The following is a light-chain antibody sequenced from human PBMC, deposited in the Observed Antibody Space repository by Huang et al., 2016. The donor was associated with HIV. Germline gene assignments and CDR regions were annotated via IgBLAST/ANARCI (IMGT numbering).Light chain of an antibody. J-gene: IGKJ1*01. CDR1: QSVNSH. Sequence: VLTQSPGTLSLSPGERATLSCRATQSVNSHVAWYPPKPGQAPRLLMYDASTRAIGVPDRFSGSGSGTDFTLTISRLEPEDFAVYYCQQYDTSRRTFGQGTKVEF. CDR2: DAS. CDR3: QQYDTSRRT. V-gene: IGKV3-20*01.